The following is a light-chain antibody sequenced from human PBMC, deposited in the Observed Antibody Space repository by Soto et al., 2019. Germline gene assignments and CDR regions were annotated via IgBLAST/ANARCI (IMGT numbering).Light chain of an antibody. V-gene: IGKV3-11*01. CDR2: DAS. J-gene: IGKJ4*01. CDR1: QSVSSY. Sequence: EIVLTQSPATLSLSPGERATLACRASQSVSSYLAWYQQKPGQPPRLLIYDASNRATGIPARFSGSGSGTDFTLNISSLEPEDFAVYYCQQRITWPLTFGGGTKVEIK. CDR3: QQRITWPLT.